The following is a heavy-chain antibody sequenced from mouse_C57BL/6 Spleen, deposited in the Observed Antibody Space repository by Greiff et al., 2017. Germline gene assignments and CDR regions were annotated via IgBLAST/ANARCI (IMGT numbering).Heavy chain of an antibody. V-gene: IGHV5-12*01. D-gene: IGHD2-13*01. CDR1: GFTFSDYY. J-gene: IGHJ2*01. CDR3: ARSCDGFDY. CDR2: ISNGGGST. Sequence: EVMLVESGGGLVQPGGSLKLSCAASGFTFSDYYMYWVRQTPEKRLEWVAYISNGGGSTYYPDTVKGRFTISRDNAKNTLYLQMSRLKSEDTAMYYCARSCDGFDYWGQGTTLTVSS.